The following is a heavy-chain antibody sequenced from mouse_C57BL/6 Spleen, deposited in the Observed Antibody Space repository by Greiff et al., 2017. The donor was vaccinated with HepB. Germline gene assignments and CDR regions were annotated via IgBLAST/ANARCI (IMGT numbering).Heavy chain of an antibody. V-gene: IGHV5-9-1*02. CDR1: GFTFSSYA. CDR2: ISSGGDYI. J-gene: IGHJ4*01. D-gene: IGHD2-5*01. CDR3: TRDRAYYSNFYYAMDY. Sequence: EVKLVESGEGLVKPGGSLKLSCAASGFTFSSYAMSWVRQTPEKRLEWVAYISSGGDYIYYADTVKGRFTISRENARNTLYLQMSSLKSEDTAMFYVTRDRAYYSNFYYAMDYVGQGTSVTVSS.